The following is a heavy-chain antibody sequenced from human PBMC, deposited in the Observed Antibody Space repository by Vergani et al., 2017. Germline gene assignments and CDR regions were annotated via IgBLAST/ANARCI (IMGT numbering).Heavy chain of an antibody. V-gene: IGHV4-31*03. CDR1: GGSISSGGYY. CDR2: IYYSGST. D-gene: IGHD6-6*01. Sequence: QVQLQESGPGLVKPSQTLSLTCTVSGGSISSGGYYWSWIRQHPGKGLEWIGYIYYSGSTYYNPSLKSRVSISVDTSKNQFSLKLTSVTAADPAVYYGTRGGWGSSVGYFDYWGQGTLVTVSS. J-gene: IGHJ4*02. CDR3: TRGGWGSSVGYFDY.